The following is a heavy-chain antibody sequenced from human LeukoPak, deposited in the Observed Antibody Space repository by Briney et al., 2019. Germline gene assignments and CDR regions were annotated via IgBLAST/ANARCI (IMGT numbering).Heavy chain of an antibody. CDR2: IYWDDDK. CDR1: GFSLTTSGVG. J-gene: IGHJ4*02. D-gene: IGHD1-7*01. Sequence: ESGPTLVNPTETLTLTCTFSGFSLTTSGVGVAWIPQPPGQALEWLAVIYWDDDKRYRPSLKNRLTITKDTSRNQVVLTMTNMDPVDTATYYCAHRLDQRTNWNYGNFDYWGQGTLVTVSS. CDR3: AHRLDQRTNWNYGNFDY. V-gene: IGHV2-5*02.